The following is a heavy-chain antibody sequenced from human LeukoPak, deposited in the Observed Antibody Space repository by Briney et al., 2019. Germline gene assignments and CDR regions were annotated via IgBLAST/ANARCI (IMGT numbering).Heavy chain of an antibody. Sequence: SETLSLTCAVYGGSFSGYYWSWIRQPPGKGLEWIGGINHSGSTNYNPSLKSRVTISVDTSKNQFSLKLSSVTAADTAVYYCARVASSGWYGGIDYWGQGTLVTVSS. D-gene: IGHD6-19*01. CDR1: GGSFSGYY. V-gene: IGHV4-34*01. J-gene: IGHJ4*02. CDR3: ARVASSGWYGGIDY. CDR2: INHSGST.